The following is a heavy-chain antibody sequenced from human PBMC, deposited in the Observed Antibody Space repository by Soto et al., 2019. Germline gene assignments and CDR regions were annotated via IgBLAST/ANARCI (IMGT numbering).Heavy chain of an antibody. Sequence: EQLLESGGGLVQPGGSLRLSCAASGFTFSNYSMSWVRQAPGKGLEWVAVISYDGSNKYYADSVKGRFTISRDNSKNTLYLQMNSLRAEDTAVYYCARGEYKQLNYWGQGTLVTVSS. J-gene: IGHJ4*02. V-gene: IGHV3-30-3*01. CDR3: ARGEYKQLNY. CDR2: ISYDGSNK. CDR1: GFTFSNYS. D-gene: IGHD6-6*01.